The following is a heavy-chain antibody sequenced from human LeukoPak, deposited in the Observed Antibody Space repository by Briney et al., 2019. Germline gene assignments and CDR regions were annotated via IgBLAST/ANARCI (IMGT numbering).Heavy chain of an antibody. CDR2: KKQGRSEK. D-gene: IGHD6-19*01. J-gene: IGHJ4*02. CDR1: GFTFSRSW. Sequence: GGSLRLSCVASGFTFSRSWMSWVRRAPGKGLEWVGNKKQGRSEKYYVDSVKGRFTISRDNTKNSLYLQMNSLRAEDTAVYYCLGGTGWIFDYWGQGTLVTVSS. CDR3: LGGTGWIFDY. V-gene: IGHV3-7*01.